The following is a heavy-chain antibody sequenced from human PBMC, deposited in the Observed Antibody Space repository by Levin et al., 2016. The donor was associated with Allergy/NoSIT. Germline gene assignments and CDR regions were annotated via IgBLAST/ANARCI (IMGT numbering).Heavy chain of an antibody. Sequence: GGSLRLSCAASGFTFSSYSMNWVRQAPGKGLEWVSYISSSSSTIYYADSVKGRFTISRDNAKNSLYLQMNSLRAEDTAVYYCAILGYDFWSGLIDYWGQGTLVTVSS. D-gene: IGHD3-3*01. CDR3: AILGYDFWSGLIDY. CDR1: GFTFSSYS. V-gene: IGHV3-48*01. J-gene: IGHJ4*02. CDR2: ISSSSSTI.